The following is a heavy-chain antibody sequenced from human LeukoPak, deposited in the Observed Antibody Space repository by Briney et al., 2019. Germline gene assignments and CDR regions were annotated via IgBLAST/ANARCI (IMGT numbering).Heavy chain of an antibody. Sequence: SETLSLTCTVSGGSISSYYWSWIRQPPGKGLEWIGYIYYRGSTNYNPSLKSRVTISVDTSKNQFSLKLSSVTAADTAVYYCARVGTGAYFDYWGQGTLVTVSS. CDR2: IYYRGST. CDR1: GGSISSYY. J-gene: IGHJ4*02. CDR3: ARVGTGAYFDY. V-gene: IGHV4-59*01. D-gene: IGHD1-14*01.